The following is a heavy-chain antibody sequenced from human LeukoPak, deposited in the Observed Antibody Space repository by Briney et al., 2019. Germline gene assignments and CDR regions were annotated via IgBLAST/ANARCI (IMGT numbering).Heavy chain of an antibody. CDR3: LKDRLGAEDY. CDR2: ITSKEDTT. D-gene: IGHD7-27*01. V-gene: IGHV3-64D*06. J-gene: IGHJ4*02. CDR1: GFTFSTYA. Sequence: PGGSVSLLCSVCGFTFSTYAMHWVRQARGKGLEYVSSITSKEDTTYYTDSVRGRFTISRNNSKNTLYLQMSSLRAEDTAVYYCLKDRLGAEDYWAQGTLVSVSS.